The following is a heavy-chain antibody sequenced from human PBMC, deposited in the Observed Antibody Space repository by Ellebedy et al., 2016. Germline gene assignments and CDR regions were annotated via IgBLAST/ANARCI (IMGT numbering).Heavy chain of an antibody. CDR2: IYYSGST. CDR3: ARERVVGISLGYFDL. Sequence: SETLSLXXAVYGGSFSGYYWSWIRQPPGKGLEWIGYIYYSGSTNYNPSLKSRVTISVDTSKNQFSLKLSSVTAADTAVYYCARERVVGISLGYFDLWGRGTLVTVSS. J-gene: IGHJ2*01. V-gene: IGHV4-59*01. CDR1: GGSFSGYY. D-gene: IGHD7-27*01.